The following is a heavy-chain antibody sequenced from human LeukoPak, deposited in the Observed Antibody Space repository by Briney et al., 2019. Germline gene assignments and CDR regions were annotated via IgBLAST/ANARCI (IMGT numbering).Heavy chain of an antibody. J-gene: IGHJ6*03. D-gene: IGHD3-10*01. V-gene: IGHV1-46*01. CDR2: INPSGGST. CDR1: GYTFTSYY. CDR3: ARGGGIDHHSGSYYYYYHMDV. Sequence: GASVKVSCKASGYTFTSYYMHWVRQAPGQGLEWMGIINPSGGSTSYAQKFQGRVTMTRDTSTGTVYMELRSLRSEDTAVYYCARGGGIDHHSGSYYYYYHMDVWGKGTTVTISS.